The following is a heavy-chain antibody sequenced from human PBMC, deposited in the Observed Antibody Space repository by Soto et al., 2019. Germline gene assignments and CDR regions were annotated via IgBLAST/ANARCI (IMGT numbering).Heavy chain of an antibody. CDR3: ATESWLQNTGQYFYCGMDV. D-gene: IGHD5-12*01. CDR2: IKGDGSST. CDR1: GFTFSSYW. J-gene: IGHJ6*02. V-gene: IGHV3-74*01. Sequence: EVQLVESGGGLVQPGGSLRLSCAASGFTFSSYWMLWVRQAPGKGLVWVSSIKGDGSSTNYADSVKGRFTISRDNGKNTRYLQMNSLGAEDTAVYYCATESWLQNTGQYFYCGMDVWGRGTMVTVSS.